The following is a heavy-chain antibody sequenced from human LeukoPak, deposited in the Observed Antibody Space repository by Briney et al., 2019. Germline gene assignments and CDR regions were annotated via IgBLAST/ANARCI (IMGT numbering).Heavy chain of an antibody. CDR2: IYYSGST. CDR3: ARGSVTSDY. V-gene: IGHV4-59*01. J-gene: IGHJ4*02. CDR1: GGSISSYY. D-gene: IGHD3-10*01. Sequence: PSETLSLTCTVSGGSISSYYWSWIRQPPGKGLEWIGYIYYSGSTNYNPSRKSRVTISVDTSKNQFSLKLSSVTAADTAVYYCARGSVTSDYWGQGTLVTVAS.